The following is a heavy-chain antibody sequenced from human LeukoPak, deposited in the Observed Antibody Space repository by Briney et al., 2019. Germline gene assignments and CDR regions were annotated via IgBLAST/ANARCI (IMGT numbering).Heavy chain of an antibody. CDR3: ARANYYGSGRAAFDI. CDR1: GFTFSSYW. D-gene: IGHD3-10*01. Sequence: GGSLRLSCAASGFTFSSYWMHWVRQAPGKGLVWVSRINSDGSSTSYADSVKGRFTISRDNAKNTLYLQMNNLRAEDTAVYYCARANYYGSGRAAFDIWGQGTMVTVSS. V-gene: IGHV3-74*01. J-gene: IGHJ3*02. CDR2: INSDGSST.